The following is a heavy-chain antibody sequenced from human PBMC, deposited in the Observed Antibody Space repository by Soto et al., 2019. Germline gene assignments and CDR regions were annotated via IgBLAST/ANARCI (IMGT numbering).Heavy chain of an antibody. CDR2: ISSTSSYT. D-gene: IGHD6-19*01. J-gene: IGHJ4*02. CDR1: GFTFSSYA. Sequence: GGSLGLSCAASGFTFSSYAMNWVRQTQEKGLEWVSSISSTSSYTHYSDSVKGRFTISRDNANNSLFLQMNSLRAEDTATYYCARDLALAGNYWGQGVLVTAPQ. CDR3: ARDLALAGNY. V-gene: IGHV3-21*01.